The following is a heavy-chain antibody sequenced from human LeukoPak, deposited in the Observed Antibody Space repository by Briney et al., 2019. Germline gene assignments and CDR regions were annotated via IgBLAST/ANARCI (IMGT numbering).Heavy chain of an antibody. D-gene: IGHD3-16*02. CDR3: ARGPTFGGVIVYTPFDY. Sequence: SVKVSCKASGGTISSYAISWVRQAPGQGLEWMGGIIPIFGTANYAQKFQGRVTITADESTSTAYMELSSLRSEDTAVYYCARGPTFGGVIVYTPFDYWGQGTLVTVSS. CDR1: GGTISSYA. J-gene: IGHJ4*02. CDR2: IIPIFGTA. V-gene: IGHV1-69*01.